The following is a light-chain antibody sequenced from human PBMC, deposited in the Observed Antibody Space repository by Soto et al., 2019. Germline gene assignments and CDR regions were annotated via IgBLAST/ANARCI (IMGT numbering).Light chain of an antibody. V-gene: IGKV1-9*01. CDR2: AAS. CDR3: QQLNSYPLT. CDR1: QGISSY. J-gene: IGKJ4*01. Sequence: DIQLTQSPSFLSASVGDRVTITCRASQGISSYLAWYQQKPGKAPKLLIYAASTLQSGVPSRFSGSGSGTEFTLTLSSLQPEYFATYHLQQLNSYPLTFSGGTKTETK.